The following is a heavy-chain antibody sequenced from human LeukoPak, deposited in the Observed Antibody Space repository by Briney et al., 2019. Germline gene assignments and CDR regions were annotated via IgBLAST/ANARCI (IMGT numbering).Heavy chain of an antibody. CDR3: ARDRVTMIDF. CDR1: GFTFSSYG. D-gene: IGHD3-22*01. CDR2: IWYDGSNK. J-gene: IGHJ4*02. V-gene: IGHV3-33*01. Sequence: HPGRSLRLSCAASGFTFSSYGMHWVRQAPGKGLEWVAVIWYDGSNKYYADSVKGRFTISRSNSKNTLYLQMNSLRAEDTAVYYCARDRVTMIDFWGQGTLVTVSS.